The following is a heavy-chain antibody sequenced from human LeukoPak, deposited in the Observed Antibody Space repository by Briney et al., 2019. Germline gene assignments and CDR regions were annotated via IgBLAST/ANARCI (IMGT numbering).Heavy chain of an antibody. J-gene: IGHJ4*02. V-gene: IGHV1-2*04. CDR2: INPNSGGT. Sequence: GASVKVSRKASGYTFTSYYMHWVGQAPGSGLEWMGWINPNSGGTNYAQKFQGWVTMTRDTSISTAYMELSMLRSDDTAVYYCASTAAADPTGGFDYWGQGTLVTVSS. CDR1: GYTFTSYY. D-gene: IGHD6-13*01. CDR3: ASTAAADPTGGFDY.